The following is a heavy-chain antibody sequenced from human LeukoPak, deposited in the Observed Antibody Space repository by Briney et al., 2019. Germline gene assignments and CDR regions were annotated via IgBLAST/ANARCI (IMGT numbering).Heavy chain of an antibody. CDR3: AKDRRRDDVLTGSFSD. Sequence: GGSLRLSCAASGFTLSSYWMSWVRQAPGKGLEWVANINQDVSEINYVDSVKGRFTISRDNGKNSLYLQLNSLRAGDTALYFCAKDRRRDDVLTGSFSDWGQGTLVTVSS. CDR2: INQDVSEI. V-gene: IGHV3-7*01. D-gene: IGHD3-9*01. CDR1: GFTLSSYW. J-gene: IGHJ4*02.